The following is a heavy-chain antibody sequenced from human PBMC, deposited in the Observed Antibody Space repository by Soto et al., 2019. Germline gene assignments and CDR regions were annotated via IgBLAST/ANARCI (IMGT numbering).Heavy chain of an antibody. CDR2: FGVGGNYI. D-gene: IGHD1-26*01. CDR3: AKDAIAGNQVWDDFDD. Sequence: EVPLLESGGGLVQPGGSLSLSCAASGFTFSNSALNWVRQAPGKGLEWVSGFGVGGNYIYYADSVKGRVTISSDNSKNTLDRQMNSLRAEDTAGDYCAKDAIAGNQVWDDFDDRGQGTPVTVAA. J-gene: IGHJ4*02. V-gene: IGHV3-23*01. CDR1: GFTFSNSA.